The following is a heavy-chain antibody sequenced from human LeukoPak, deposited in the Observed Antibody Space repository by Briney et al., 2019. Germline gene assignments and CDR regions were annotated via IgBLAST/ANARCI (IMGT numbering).Heavy chain of an antibody. Sequence: SETLSLTCTGSGCTLSTSSYYWGWIRQPPGKGLVWIGSSYYSGSTYYNQSLKSGVTISVDTSKNQFSLKLSTVTAADTAVYFCATPSTGTTSFAYWGQGTLVTVSS. CDR2: SYYSGST. D-gene: IGHD1-1*01. CDR1: GCTLSTSSYY. V-gene: IGHV4-39*01. J-gene: IGHJ4*02. CDR3: ATPSTGTTSFAY.